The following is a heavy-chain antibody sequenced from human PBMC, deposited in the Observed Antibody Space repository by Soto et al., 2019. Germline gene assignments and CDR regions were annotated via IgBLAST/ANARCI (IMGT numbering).Heavy chain of an antibody. D-gene: IGHD3-22*01. CDR3: ARDGYYYDSSGYYRALDY. CDR1: GDSIRSYY. CDR2: ISYSGST. V-gene: IGHV4-59*01. J-gene: IGHJ4*02. Sequence: SETLSLTCTVSGDSIRSYYWSWIRQPPGKGLEWIGYISYSGSTNYNPSLKSRVTISVDTSKNQFSLKLSSVTAADTAVYYCARDGYYYDSSGYYRALDYWGQGTLVTVSS.